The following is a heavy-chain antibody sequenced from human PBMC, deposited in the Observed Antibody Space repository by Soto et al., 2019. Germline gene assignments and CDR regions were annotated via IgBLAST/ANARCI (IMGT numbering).Heavy chain of an antibody. CDR1: GFTFSSYG. CDR2: ISYDGSNK. Sequence: GGSLRLSCAASGFTFSSYGMHWVRQAPGKGLEWVAVISYDGSNKYYADSVKGRFTISRDNSKNTLYLQMNSLRAEDTAVYYCAKGRVGATGGFDYWGQGTLVTVSS. V-gene: IGHV3-30*18. D-gene: IGHD1-26*01. CDR3: AKGRVGATGGFDY. J-gene: IGHJ4*02.